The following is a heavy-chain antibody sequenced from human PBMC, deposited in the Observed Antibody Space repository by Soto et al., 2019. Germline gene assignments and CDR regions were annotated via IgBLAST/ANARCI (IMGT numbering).Heavy chain of an antibody. J-gene: IGHJ4*02. CDR2: IYFNGNT. D-gene: IGHD3-16*01. CDR3: GSVTFGGMVLAH. Sequence: QVHLQESGPGLVKPSETLSLTCTVSAASFSKYYWTWIRQSPGQGLEWIGYIYFNGNTNYHPSLRTRLTMSIDTSKKQFSLNLSSVTVADTAVYYCGSVTFGGMVLAHWGQGALVTVSS. CDR1: AASFSKYY. V-gene: IGHV4-59*01.